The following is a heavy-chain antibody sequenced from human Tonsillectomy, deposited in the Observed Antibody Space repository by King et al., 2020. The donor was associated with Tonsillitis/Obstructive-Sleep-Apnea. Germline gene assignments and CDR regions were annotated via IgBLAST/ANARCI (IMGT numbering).Heavy chain of an antibody. Sequence: VQLVESGGDLVQPGGSLRVSCAASGFTFSGSTINWVRQASGKRLEWVGRIRSTTYNYATTYAASVKGRFTISRDDSKNTAYLQMNSVKTEDTAVYYCTRPGTNISVEVAFDIWGQGTMVTVPS. CDR3: TRPGTNISVEVAFDI. CDR2: IRSTTYNYAT. V-gene: IGHV3-73*02. D-gene: IGHD6-19*01. J-gene: IGHJ3*02. CDR1: GFTFSGST.